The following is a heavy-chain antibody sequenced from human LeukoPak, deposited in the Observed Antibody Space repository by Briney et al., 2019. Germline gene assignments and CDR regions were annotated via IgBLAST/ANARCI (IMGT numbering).Heavy chain of an antibody. CDR2: INHSGST. V-gene: IGHV4-34*01. CDR1: GGSLSHYY. CDR3: ARGPASGSNFAWFDP. J-gene: IGHJ5*02. D-gene: IGHD3-10*01. Sequence: PSETLSLTCAVYGGSLSHYYWSWIRQPPGKGLEWIGEINHSGSTNYNPSLKSRVTISVDKSKNQFSLELTSVTAADTAVYYCARGPASGSNFAWFDPWGQGTLVTVSS.